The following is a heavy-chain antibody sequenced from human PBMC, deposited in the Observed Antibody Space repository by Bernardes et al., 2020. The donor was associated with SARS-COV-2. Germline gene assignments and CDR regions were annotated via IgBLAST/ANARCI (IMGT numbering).Heavy chain of an antibody. V-gene: IGHV3-7*03. CDR3: ARAIGAAEAC. CDR2: INQDGSEV. CDR1: GFTFSRYW. Sequence: GGSLRLSCAASGFTFSRYWLSWVRQAPGEGLEWVANINQDGSEVYYVDSVKGRFTISRDNAKNSVYLQMNSLRAEDSAVYYCARAIGAAEACWGQGTLVTVSP. J-gene: IGHJ4*02. D-gene: IGHD6-13*01.